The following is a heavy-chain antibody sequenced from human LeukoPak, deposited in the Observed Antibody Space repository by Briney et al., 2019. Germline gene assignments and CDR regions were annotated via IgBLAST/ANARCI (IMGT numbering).Heavy chain of an antibody. V-gene: IGHV1-18*04. D-gene: IGHD1-14*01. Sequence: ASVKVSCKASGYTFSDYGINWVRQAPGQGLEWMGWISGHSGHTNYAQRFQGRVTMTTDTSTSTAYMELRSLRSDDTAVYFCARFPQPGTTSFFYHYMDVWGKGTTVTVSS. CDR2: ISGHSGHT. CDR1: GYTFSDYG. J-gene: IGHJ6*03. CDR3: ARFPQPGTTSFFYHYMDV.